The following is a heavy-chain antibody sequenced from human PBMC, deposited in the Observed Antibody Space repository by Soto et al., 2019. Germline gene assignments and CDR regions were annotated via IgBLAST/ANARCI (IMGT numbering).Heavy chain of an antibody. J-gene: IGHJ6*02. D-gene: IGHD5-12*01. Sequence: GGSLRLSCAASGFTFDSYWMTWVRQAPGKGLEWVAHIKQDGGQTYYVDSVKGRFTISRDNAKTSLYLQMNSLRAEDTSVYFCARGGNGYENWPPYYYYGMDVWGQGTTVTVSS. CDR2: IKQDGGQT. CDR1: GFTFDSYW. V-gene: IGHV3-7*01. CDR3: ARGGNGYENWPPYYYYGMDV.